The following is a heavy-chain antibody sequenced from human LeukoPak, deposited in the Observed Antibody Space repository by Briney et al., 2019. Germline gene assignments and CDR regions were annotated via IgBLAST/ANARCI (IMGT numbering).Heavy chain of an antibody. J-gene: IGHJ5*02. Sequence: PSETLSLTCTVSGGSISSYYWSWIRQPPGKGLEWIGYIYYSGSTNYNPSLESRVTISVDTSKNQFSLKLSSVTAADTAVYYCARGYCSSTSCSHYNWFDPWGQGTPVTVSS. V-gene: IGHV4-59*01. CDR2: IYYSGST. CDR3: ARGYCSSTSCSHYNWFDP. D-gene: IGHD2-2*01. CDR1: GGSISSYY.